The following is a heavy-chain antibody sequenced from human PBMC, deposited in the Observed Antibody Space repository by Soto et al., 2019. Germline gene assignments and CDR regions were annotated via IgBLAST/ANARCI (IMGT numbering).Heavy chain of an antibody. Sequence: QVQLVQSGAEVKKPGSSVKVSCKASGGTFSSYAISWVRQAPGHGLEWMGGIIPIFGTANYAQKFQGRVTLTADESTSTAYIELSSLGSEATAVYNWAIDRPQYSSGWQAYGMDVWGQGTTVTVSS. V-gene: IGHV1-69*01. CDR2: IIPIFGTA. CDR3: AIDRPQYSSGWQAYGMDV. J-gene: IGHJ6*02. CDR1: GGTFSSYA. D-gene: IGHD6-19*01.